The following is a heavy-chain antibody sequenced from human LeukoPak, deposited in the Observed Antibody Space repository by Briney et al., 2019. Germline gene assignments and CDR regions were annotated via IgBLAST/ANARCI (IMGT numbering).Heavy chain of an antibody. V-gene: IGHV3-66*01. D-gene: IGHD3-22*01. J-gene: IGHJ4*02. CDR2: IYSGGST. Sequence: GGSLRLSCAASGFTVSSNYMSWVRQAPGKGLEWVSVIYSGGSTYYADSVKGRFTISRDNSKNMLHLQMNSLRAEDTAVYYCARAERTGYYDSSGYFPDYWGQGTLVTVSS. CDR1: GFTVSSNY. CDR3: ARAERTGYYDSSGYFPDY.